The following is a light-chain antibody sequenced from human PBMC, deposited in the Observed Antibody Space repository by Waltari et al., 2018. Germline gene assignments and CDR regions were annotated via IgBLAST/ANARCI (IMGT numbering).Light chain of an antibody. CDR1: QNIDNN. V-gene: IGKV3-15*01. J-gene: IGKJ4*01. Sequence: EVVMTQSPAALSVSPGERVTLSCKASQNIDNNLAWYQQKPGQSPRLLIYGASTRATGVPARFSGSGSGTEFTLTISSLQSEDCAVFYCQQYNRWPPLTFGGGTKVVIK. CDR2: GAS. CDR3: QQYNRWPPLT.